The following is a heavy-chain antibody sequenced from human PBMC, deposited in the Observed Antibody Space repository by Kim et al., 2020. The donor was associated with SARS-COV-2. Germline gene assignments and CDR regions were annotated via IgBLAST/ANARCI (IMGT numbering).Heavy chain of an antibody. Sequence: GGSLRLSCAASGFTFSSYSMNWVRQAPGKGLEWVSSISSSSSYIYYADSVKGRFTISRDNAKNSLYLQMNSLRAEDTAVYYCARDQNPPEELRYFDWSEYYYYGMDVWGQGTTVTVSS. CDR2: ISSSSSYI. D-gene: IGHD3-9*01. J-gene: IGHJ6*02. V-gene: IGHV3-21*01. CDR3: ARDQNPPEELRYFDWSEYYYYGMDV. CDR1: GFTFSSYS.